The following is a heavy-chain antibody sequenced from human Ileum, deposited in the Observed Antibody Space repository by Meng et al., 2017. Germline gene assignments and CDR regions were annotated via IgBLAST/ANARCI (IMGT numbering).Heavy chain of an antibody. J-gene: IGHJ4*02. CDR2: IHHSGRT. CDR3: VRGPARETHDFDY. D-gene: IGHD1-26*01. CDR1: GGAFNDYV. Sequence: VHLGQWGPGLLKPSETASLPCVGFGGAFNDYVWSWVRQSPGKGLEWIGQIHHSGRTNYKSSLERRVTISVDTSKSQFSLKLTSVTAADTAMYYCVRGPARETHDFDYWGQGALVTVSS. V-gene: IGHV4-34*01.